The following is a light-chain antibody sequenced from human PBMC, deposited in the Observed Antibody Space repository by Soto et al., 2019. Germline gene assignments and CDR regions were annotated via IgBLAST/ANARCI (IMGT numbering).Light chain of an antibody. J-gene: IGLJ2*01. CDR3: SSYAGSNNLV. V-gene: IGLV2-8*01. Sequence: QSVLTQPPSASGSPGQSVTISCTGTSCDVGGYNYVSWYQQHPGIAPKLMIYEVSKRPSGVPDRFSGSKSGNTASLTVSGLQAEDEADYYWSSYAGSNNLVFGGGTKLTVL. CDR1: SCDVGGYNY. CDR2: EVS.